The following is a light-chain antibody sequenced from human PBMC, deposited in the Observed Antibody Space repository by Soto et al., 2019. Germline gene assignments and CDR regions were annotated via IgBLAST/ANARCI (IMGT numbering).Light chain of an antibody. CDR2: GAS. Sequence: EIVLTQSPGTLSLSPGERVTLSCRANQRVSSSYLAWYRQKPGQAPRLLIYGASTRATGIPDRVSGSGSGTDFTLTISRLEPEDFAVYYCQQYGSSPCTFGQGTKLEIK. CDR3: QQYGSSPCT. V-gene: IGKV3-20*01. J-gene: IGKJ2*02. CDR1: QRVSSSY.